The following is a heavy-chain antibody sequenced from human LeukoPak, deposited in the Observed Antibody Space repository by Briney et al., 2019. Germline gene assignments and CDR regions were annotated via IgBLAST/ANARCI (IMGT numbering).Heavy chain of an antibody. J-gene: IGHJ4*02. V-gene: IGHV4-4*07. CDR1: GGSISSYY. D-gene: IGHD2-15*01. CDR3: ARAPGRYCSGGSCLDY. Sequence: SETLSLTCTVSGGSISSYYWSWIRQPAGKGLEWIGRIYTSGSTNYNPSLKSRVTMSVDTSKNQFSLKLSSVTAADTAVYFCARAPGRYCSGGSCLDYWGQGTLVTVSS. CDR2: IYTSGST.